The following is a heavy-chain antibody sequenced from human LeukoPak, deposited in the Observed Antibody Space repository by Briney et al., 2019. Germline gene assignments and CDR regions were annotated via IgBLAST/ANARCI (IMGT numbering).Heavy chain of an antibody. V-gene: IGHV3-7*05. Sequence: GGSLRLSCAASGFTFSSYWMSWVRQAPGKGLEWVANINQDGSEKYYVDSVKGRFTISRDNAKNSLYLQMSSLRAEDTAVYHCARDGNDGFDYWGQGMLVTVSS. CDR2: INQDGSEK. D-gene: IGHD1-14*01. J-gene: IGHJ4*02. CDR1: GFTFSSYW. CDR3: ARDGNDGFDY.